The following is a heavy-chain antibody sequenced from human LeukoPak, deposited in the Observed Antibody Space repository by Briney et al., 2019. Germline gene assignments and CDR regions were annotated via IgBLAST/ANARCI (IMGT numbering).Heavy chain of an antibody. J-gene: IGHJ3*02. Sequence: PSETLSLTCTVSGGSISSDTTYWGWIRQPPGRGLEWIGSIYYTGSTGITYYSPSLKGRVTVSEDTSKNQFSLKLTSVTAADTAVYYCTRYSTVPRFFDIWGQGTTVTVSS. CDR1: GGSISSDTTY. CDR2: IYYTGSTGIT. D-gene: IGHD4-17*01. V-gene: IGHV4-39*01. CDR3: TRYSTVPRFFDI.